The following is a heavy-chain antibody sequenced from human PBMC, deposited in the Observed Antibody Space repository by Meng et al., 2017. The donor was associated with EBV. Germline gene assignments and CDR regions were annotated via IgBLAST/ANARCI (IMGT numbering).Heavy chain of an antibody. CDR3: ARSGATIFGVVIPTYYFDY. V-gene: IGHV1-3*01. Sequence: VPVCEVGGEVNVPVASVKVSCKAYGDSLSSYARHWVSKGAGQRLVWMGWINAGNGNTKYSQKFQGRVTMTRDTSASTAYMELSSLRSEDTAVYYCARSGATIFGVVIPTYYFDYWGQGTLVTVSS. D-gene: IGHD3-3*01. CDR2: INAGNGNT. CDR1: GDSLSSYA. J-gene: IGHJ4*02.